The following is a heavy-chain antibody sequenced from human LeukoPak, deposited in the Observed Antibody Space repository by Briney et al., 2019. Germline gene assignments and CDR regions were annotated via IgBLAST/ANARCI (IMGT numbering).Heavy chain of an antibody. V-gene: IGHV3-9*01. J-gene: IGHJ4*02. Sequence: GGSLRLSCAASGFTFDDYAMHWVRQAPGKGLEWVSGISWNSGSIGYADSVKGRFTISRDNAKNLLYLQMNSLRAEDTAVYYCARDVARISDYWGQGTLVTVSS. CDR2: ISWNSGSI. CDR3: ARDVARISDY. CDR1: GFTFDDYA. D-gene: IGHD2-15*01.